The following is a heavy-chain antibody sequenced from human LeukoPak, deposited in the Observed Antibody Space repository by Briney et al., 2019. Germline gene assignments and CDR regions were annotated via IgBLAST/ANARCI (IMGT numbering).Heavy chain of an antibody. Sequence: SETLSLTCTVSGGSISSYYWSWIRQPPGKGPEWIGYIYYSGSTNYNPSLKSRVTISVDTSKNQFSLKLSSVTAADTAVYYCARDPGYCSGGSCYSSYNWFDPWGQGTLVTVSS. D-gene: IGHD2-15*01. CDR2: IYYSGST. J-gene: IGHJ5*02. CDR1: GGSISSYY. CDR3: ARDPGYCSGGSCYSSYNWFDP. V-gene: IGHV4-59*01.